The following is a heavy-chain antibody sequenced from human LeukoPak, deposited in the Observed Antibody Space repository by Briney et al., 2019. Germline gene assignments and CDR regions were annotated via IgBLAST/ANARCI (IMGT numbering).Heavy chain of an antibody. CDR2: ISGSGGST. Sequence: GGSLRLSCAASGFTFSSYAMSWVRQAPGKELEWVSAISGSGGSTYYADSVKGRFTISRDNSKNTLYLQLNSLRAEDTAVYYCAKGRRGIAAAGIDYWGQGTLVTVSS. J-gene: IGHJ4*02. CDR1: GFTFSSYA. V-gene: IGHV3-23*01. CDR3: AKGRRGIAAAGIDY. D-gene: IGHD6-13*01.